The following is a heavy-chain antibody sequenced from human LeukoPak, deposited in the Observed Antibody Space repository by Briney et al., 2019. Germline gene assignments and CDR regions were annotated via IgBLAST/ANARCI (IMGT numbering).Heavy chain of an antibody. Sequence: SVKVSCKASGGTFSSYAISWVRQAPGQGLEWMGGIIPIFGTANYAQKFQGRATITADESTSTAYMELSSLRSEDTAVYYCATKNGWNLDRSSDAFDIWGQGTMVTVSS. V-gene: IGHV1-69*13. CDR2: IIPIFGTA. J-gene: IGHJ3*02. CDR1: GGTFSSYA. CDR3: ATKNGWNLDRSSDAFDI. D-gene: IGHD1-7*01.